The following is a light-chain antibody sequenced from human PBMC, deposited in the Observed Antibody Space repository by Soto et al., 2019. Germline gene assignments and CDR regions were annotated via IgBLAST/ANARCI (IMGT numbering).Light chain of an antibody. CDR1: SSNIGNNY. CDR3: GTWDNSLSAYL. Sequence: QSFLTQPPSVSAAPGQKVTISCSGSSSNIGNNYVSWYQQLPGTAPKLLIYDNNKRPSGIPDRFSGSKSGTSATLGITGLQTGDEADYYCGTWDNSLSAYLFGTGTKVTVL. J-gene: IGLJ1*01. CDR2: DNN. V-gene: IGLV1-51*01.